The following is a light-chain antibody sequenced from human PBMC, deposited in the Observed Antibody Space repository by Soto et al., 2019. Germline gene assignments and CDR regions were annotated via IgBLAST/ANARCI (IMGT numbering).Light chain of an antibody. J-gene: IGKJ1*01. CDR2: DAS. CDR3: QQYNSYSWT. V-gene: IGKV1-5*01. Sequence: DFPMTQSTSTLSANIGDKVTITCRASQSISSWLAWYQQKPGKAPQLLIYDASSLESVDPSRFSGSGSGTEFTLTISSLQPDDFATYYCQQYNSYSWTFGQGTKVDIK. CDR1: QSISSW.